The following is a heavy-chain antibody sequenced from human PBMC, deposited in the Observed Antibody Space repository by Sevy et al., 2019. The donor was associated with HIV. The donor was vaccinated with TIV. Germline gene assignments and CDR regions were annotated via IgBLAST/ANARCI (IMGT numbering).Heavy chain of an antibody. CDR3: AREGCTKPHDY. V-gene: IGHV3-23*01. D-gene: IGHD2-8*01. CDR1: GFTFSKYS. Sequence: GGSLRLSCAASGFTFSKYSMSWVRQPPGKGLEWVSTLSFGGGEINYADSVKGRFTISRDNSKSSMYLQMNNLRAEDTAVYYCAREGCTKPHDYWGQGTLVTISS. J-gene: IGHJ4*02. CDR2: LSFGGGEI.